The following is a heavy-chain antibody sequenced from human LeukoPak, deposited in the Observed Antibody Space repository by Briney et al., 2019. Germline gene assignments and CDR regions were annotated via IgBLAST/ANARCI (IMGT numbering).Heavy chain of an antibody. V-gene: IGHV4-39*07. CDR2: IYYSGST. D-gene: IGHD3-10*01. J-gene: IGHJ4*02. Sequence: PSQTLSLTCTVSGGSISSSSYYWGWIRQPPGKGLEWIGSIYYSGSTYYNPSLKSRVTISVDTSKNQFSLKLSSVTAADTAVYYCARERGGLYYGSGSYIDYWGQGTLVTVSS. CDR3: ARERGGLYYGSGSYIDY. CDR1: GGSISSSSYY.